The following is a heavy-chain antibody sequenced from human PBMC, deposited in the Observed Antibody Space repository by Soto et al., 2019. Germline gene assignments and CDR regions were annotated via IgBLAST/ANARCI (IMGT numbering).Heavy chain of an antibody. CDR2: FDPEDGET. V-gene: IGHV1-24*01. D-gene: IGHD2-15*01. Sequence: GASVKVSCKVSGYTLTELSMHWVRQAPGKGLEWMGGFDPEDGETIYAQKFQGRVTMTEDTSTDTAYMELSSLRSEDTAVYYCATVNLQYCSGGSCYHNWFDPWGQGTLVTGSS. CDR1: GYTLTELS. J-gene: IGHJ5*02. CDR3: ATVNLQYCSGGSCYHNWFDP.